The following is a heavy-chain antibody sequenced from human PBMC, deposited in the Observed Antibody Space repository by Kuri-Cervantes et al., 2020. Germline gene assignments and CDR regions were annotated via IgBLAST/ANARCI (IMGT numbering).Heavy chain of an antibody. Sequence: ASVKVSCKASGYTFPSYGMHWLRQAPGQRLEWMGWMNPNSGTTGYAQKFQGRVTMTRNTSIRTAYMELSSLRSEDTAVYYCARVVGATTAYYYMDVWGKGTTVTVSS. D-gene: IGHD1-26*01. J-gene: IGHJ6*03. V-gene: IGHV1-8*01. CDR2: MNPNSGTT. CDR3: ARVVGATTAYYYMDV. CDR1: GYTFPSYG.